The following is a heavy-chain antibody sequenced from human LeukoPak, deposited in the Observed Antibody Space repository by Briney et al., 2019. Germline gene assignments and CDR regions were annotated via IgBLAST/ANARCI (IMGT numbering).Heavy chain of an antibody. CDR1: GGSISGHH. J-gene: IGHJ3*02. Sequence: PSQTLSLTCTVSGGSISGHHWTWIRQPPGTGLEWIGYFYDSGDFNYNPSLKSRVTISTDMSNNQFSLRMSSVTAADTAMYYWSRFFGRGGRRGVVFDIGGKGKLVPFSS. CDR2: FYDSGDF. V-gene: IGHV4-59*08. CDR3: SRFFGRGGRRGVVFDI. D-gene: IGHD3-3*01.